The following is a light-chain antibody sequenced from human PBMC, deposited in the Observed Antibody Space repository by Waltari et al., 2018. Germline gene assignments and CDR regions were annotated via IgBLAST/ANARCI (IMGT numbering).Light chain of an antibody. V-gene: IGKV1-39*01. Sequence: DIQMTQSPSSLSTSVGDRVTITCRASQSISTYLNWYQQTPGKAPQLLIYAASSLQSGVPSRFSGSGSGTDFTLTISSLQPEDFVTYYCQQSYSTPRTFGQVTRLEIK. CDR1: QSISTY. CDR2: AAS. J-gene: IGKJ2*01. CDR3: QQSYSTPRT.